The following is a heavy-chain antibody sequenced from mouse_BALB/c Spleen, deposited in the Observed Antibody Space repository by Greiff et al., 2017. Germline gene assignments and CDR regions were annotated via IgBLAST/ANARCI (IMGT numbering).Heavy chain of an antibody. V-gene: IGHV3-6*02. Sequence: EVKLEESGPGLVKPSQSLSLTCSVTGYSITSGYYWNWIRQFPGNKLEWMGYISYDGSNNYNPSLKNRISITRDTSKNQFFLKLNSVTTEDTATYYCAREAGFYAMDYWGQGTSVTVSS. J-gene: IGHJ4*01. CDR3: AREAGFYAMDY. CDR1: GYSITSGYY. CDR2: ISYDGSN.